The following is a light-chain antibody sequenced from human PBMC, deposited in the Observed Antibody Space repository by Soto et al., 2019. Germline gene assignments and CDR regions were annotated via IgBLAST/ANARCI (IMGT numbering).Light chain of an antibody. CDR2: DVN. CDR1: SSDVGGYNY. CDR3: SSYSSSGTLYV. V-gene: IGLV2-14*01. J-gene: IGLJ1*01. Sequence: QSALTQPASVSGSPGQSITISCTGTSSDVGGYNYVSWYQHHPGKAPKLMIYDVNNRPSGISNRFFGSKSGNTASLTISGLQTEDEAEYYCSSYSSSGTLYVFGTGTKLTVL.